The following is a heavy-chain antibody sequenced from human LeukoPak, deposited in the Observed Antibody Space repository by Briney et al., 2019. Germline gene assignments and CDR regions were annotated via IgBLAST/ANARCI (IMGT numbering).Heavy chain of an antibody. V-gene: IGHV3-30-3*01. Sequence: GGSLRLSCAATGFTFSSYAMHWVRQAPGKGLEWVAVISYDGSNKYYADSVKGRFTISRDNSKNTLYLQMNSLRAEDTAVYYCASGRYGSNWGQGTLVTVSS. CDR3: ASGRYGSN. J-gene: IGHJ4*02. CDR2: ISYDGSNK. CDR1: GFTFSSYA. D-gene: IGHD3-10*01.